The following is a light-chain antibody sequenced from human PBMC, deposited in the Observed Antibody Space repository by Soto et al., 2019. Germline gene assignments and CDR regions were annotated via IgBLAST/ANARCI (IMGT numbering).Light chain of an antibody. CDR1: QSFHTNY. J-gene: IGKJ4*01. Sequence: EIVLTQSPGTLSLSPGERATLSCRASQSFHTNYLAWYQQRPGQAPRLLIYGASNRASGIPERFSGSGSGTDFTLTINRLEPEDSAVYFCQQYGSSPGFTFGGVTKIEIK. CDR3: QQYGSSPGFT. V-gene: IGKV3-20*01. CDR2: GAS.